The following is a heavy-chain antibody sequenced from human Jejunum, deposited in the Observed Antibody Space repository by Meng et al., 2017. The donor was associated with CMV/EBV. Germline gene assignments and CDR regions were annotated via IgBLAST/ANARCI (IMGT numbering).Heavy chain of an antibody. D-gene: IGHD6-19*01. J-gene: IGHJ6*02. CDR2: INYSGTT. CDR1: GGSMNRYY. V-gene: IGHV4-59*01. Sequence: GGSMNRYYWTWLRQSPGKGLEWIGYINYSGTTNYNPSLKGRVTISIDTSKNHFSLKLRSVSAADTAVYYCARALGDIAGADGLDVWGQGSTVTVSS. CDR3: ARALGDIAGADGLDV.